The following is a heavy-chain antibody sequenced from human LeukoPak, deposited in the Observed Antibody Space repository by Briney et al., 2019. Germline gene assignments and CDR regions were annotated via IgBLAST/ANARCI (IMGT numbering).Heavy chain of an antibody. Sequence: GGSLRLSCAASGFTFSSYAMSWVRQAPGKGLEWVSATSGSGGSTYYADSVKGRFTISRDNSKNTLYLQMNSLRAEDTAVYYCAKVLNSYYYDSSGSHWGQGTLVTVSS. CDR1: GFTFSSYA. CDR2: TSGSGGST. J-gene: IGHJ4*02. V-gene: IGHV3-23*01. D-gene: IGHD3-22*01. CDR3: AKVLNSYYYDSSGSH.